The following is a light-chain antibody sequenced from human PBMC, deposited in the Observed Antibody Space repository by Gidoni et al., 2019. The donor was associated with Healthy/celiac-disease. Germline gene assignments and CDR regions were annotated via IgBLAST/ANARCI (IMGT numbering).Light chain of an antibody. CDR3: SSYTSSSTPYV. CDR2: DVS. Sequence: QSALTQPASVSVSPGQSITISCTGTSSDVGGYNYVSWYQQHPGKAPKLMIYDVSNRPSGVSNRCSGSKAGNTASLTISGLQAEDEADYDCSSYTSSSTPYVFGTRTKVTVL. V-gene: IGLV2-14*01. J-gene: IGLJ1*01. CDR1: SSDVGGYNY.